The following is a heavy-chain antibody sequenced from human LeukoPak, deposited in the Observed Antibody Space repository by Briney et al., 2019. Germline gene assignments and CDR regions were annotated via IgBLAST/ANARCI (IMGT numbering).Heavy chain of an antibody. J-gene: IGHJ4*02. D-gene: IGHD5-18*01. V-gene: IGHV1-69*13. CDR1: GYTFTSYG. Sequence: SVKVSCKASGYTFTSYGISWVRQAPGQGLEWMGGIIPIFGTANYAQKFQGRVTITADESTSTAYMELSSLRSEDTAVYYCARALVARGYSYGFDFDYWGQGTLVTVSS. CDR3: ARALVARGYSYGFDFDY. CDR2: IIPIFGTA.